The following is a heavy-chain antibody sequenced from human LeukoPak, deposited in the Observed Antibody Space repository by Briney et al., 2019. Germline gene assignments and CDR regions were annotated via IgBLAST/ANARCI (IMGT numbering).Heavy chain of an antibody. V-gene: IGHV3-48*03. J-gene: IGHJ6*04. Sequence: PGGSLRLSCAASGFTFSSYEMNWVRQAPGRGLEWVSYISSSGSTIYYADSVKGRFTISRDNAKNSLYLQMNSLRAEDTAVYYCAELGITMIGGVWGKGTTVTISS. D-gene: IGHD3-10*02. CDR3: AELGITMIGGV. CDR2: ISSSGSTI. CDR1: GFTFSSYE.